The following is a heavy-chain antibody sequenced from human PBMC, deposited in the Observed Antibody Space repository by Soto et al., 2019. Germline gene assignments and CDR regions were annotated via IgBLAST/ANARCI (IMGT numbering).Heavy chain of an antibody. Sequence: GASVQVSCKASGYTFTSYGISWVRQAPGQGLEWMGWISAYNGNTNYAQKLQGRVTMTTDTSTSTAYMELRSLRSDDTAVYYCARDVHRDCSGGSCYYYYYGMDAWGQGTTVTVSS. CDR1: GYTFTSYG. CDR2: ISAYNGNT. D-gene: IGHD2-15*01. V-gene: IGHV1-18*01. J-gene: IGHJ6*02. CDR3: ARDVHRDCSGGSCYYYYYGMDA.